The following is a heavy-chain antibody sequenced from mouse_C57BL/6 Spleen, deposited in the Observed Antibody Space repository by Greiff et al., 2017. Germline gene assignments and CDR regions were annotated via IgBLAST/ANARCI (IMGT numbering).Heavy chain of an antibody. CDR3: AHEIYDGYLGV. D-gene: IGHD2-3*01. J-gene: IGHJ1*03. V-gene: IGHV1-82*01. CDR2: IYPGDGDT. Sequence: QVQLQQSGPELVKPGASVKISCKASGYAFSSSWMNWVKQRPGKGLEWIGRIYPGDGDTNYNGKFKGKATLTADKSSSTAYMQLSSLTSEDSAVYFCAHEIYDGYLGVWGTGTTVTVSS. CDR1: GYAFSSSW.